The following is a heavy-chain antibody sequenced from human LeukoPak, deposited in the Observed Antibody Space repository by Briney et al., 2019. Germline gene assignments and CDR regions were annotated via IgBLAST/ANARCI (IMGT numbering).Heavy chain of an antibody. Sequence: ASVTVSCMPSVYTFTDYYMHWLRQAPGQGLEWMGWINPNSGGTNYAQKFQGRVTMTRDTSISTAYMELSRLRSDDTAVYYCAREGRDATVTTWAYGDYWGQGTLVTVSS. CDR2: INPNSGGT. J-gene: IGHJ4*02. V-gene: IGHV1-2*02. CDR3: AREGRDATVTTWAYGDY. CDR1: VYTFTDYY. D-gene: IGHD4-17*01.